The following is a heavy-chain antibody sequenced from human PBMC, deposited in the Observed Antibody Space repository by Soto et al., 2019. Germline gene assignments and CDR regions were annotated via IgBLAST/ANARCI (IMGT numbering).Heavy chain of an antibody. CDR1: GFIFENFG. CDR3: AKNQGVELVPLATVDWFDP. Sequence: GGSLRLSCAASGFIFENFGMSWVRQAPVKGLEWISSISGSGFKKYYADSVKGRFTTSRDNSKSTVYLELNNLSAEDTAVYHCAKNQGVELVPLATVDWFDPWGQGSVVTVSS. J-gene: IGHJ5*02. D-gene: IGHD1-26*01. CDR2: ISGSGFKK. V-gene: IGHV3-23*01.